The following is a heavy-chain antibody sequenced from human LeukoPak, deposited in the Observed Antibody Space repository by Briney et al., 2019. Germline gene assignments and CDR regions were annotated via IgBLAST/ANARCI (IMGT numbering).Heavy chain of an antibody. Sequence: GRSLRLSCAASGFTFSTYSFNWVRQAPGKGLEWISYISRSSNTIYYADSVKGRFTISRDNAKHSLFLQMSSLRVEDTAVYYCARDPAAMTPLGWFDSWGQGTLVTVSS. J-gene: IGHJ5*01. D-gene: IGHD2-2*01. CDR1: GFTFSTYS. V-gene: IGHV3-48*01. CDR2: ISRSSNTI. CDR3: ARDPAAMTPLGWFDS.